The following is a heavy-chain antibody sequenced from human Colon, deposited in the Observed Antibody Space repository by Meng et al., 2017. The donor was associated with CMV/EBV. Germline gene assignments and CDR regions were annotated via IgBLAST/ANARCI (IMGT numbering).Heavy chain of an antibody. CDR3: AREKDYNNPRFDF. V-gene: IGHV3-20*04. CDR2: IIWNGDMT. D-gene: IGHD4-11*01. J-gene: IGHJ4*02. Sequence: GGSLRLSCVGSGFTFEDYGMGWVRQAPGKGLEWVADIIWNGDMTGYAGSVRGRFPISRDNAKTSLYLQMNNLRVDDTALYFCAREKDYNNPRFDFWGQGTQVTVSS. CDR1: GFTFEDYG.